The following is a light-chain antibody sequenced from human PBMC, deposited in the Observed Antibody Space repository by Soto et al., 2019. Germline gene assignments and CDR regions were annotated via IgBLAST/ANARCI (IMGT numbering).Light chain of an antibody. Sequence: EIVLTQSPGTLSLSPGERATLSCRASQSVSNSYLAWYEQKPGQAPRLLIYRASTRATGIPDRFSGSGSGTDFTLTISSLEPEDFAVYYCQQYDNSPFTFGQGTRLEIK. V-gene: IGKV3-20*01. CDR3: QQYDNSPFT. J-gene: IGKJ5*01. CDR1: QSVSNSY. CDR2: RAS.